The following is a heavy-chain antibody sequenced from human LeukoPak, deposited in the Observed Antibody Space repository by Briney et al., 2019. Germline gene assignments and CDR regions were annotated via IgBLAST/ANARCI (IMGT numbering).Heavy chain of an antibody. CDR3: AKGYYHDSSGYFDY. V-gene: IGHV3-9*01. D-gene: IGHD3-22*01. J-gene: IGHJ4*02. CDR1: GFTFDDYA. Sequence: PGGSLRLSCAASGFTFDDYAMHWVRQAPEKGLEWVSGISWNSGSIGYADSVKGRFTISRDNAKNSLYLQMNSLRTEDTALYYCAKGYYHDSSGYFDYWGQGTLVTVSS. CDR2: ISWNSGSI.